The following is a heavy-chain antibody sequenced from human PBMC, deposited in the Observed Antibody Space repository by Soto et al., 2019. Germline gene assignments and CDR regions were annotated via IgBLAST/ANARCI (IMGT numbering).Heavy chain of an antibody. Sequence: ASVKVSCKASGYTFTSYDINWVRQATGQGLEWMGWMNPNSGNTGYAQKFQGRVTMTRNTSISTAYMELSSLRSEDTAVYYCARVGLSRRYYYYYMDVWGKGTTVTVSS. CDR2: MNPNSGNT. V-gene: IGHV1-8*01. J-gene: IGHJ6*03. CDR1: GYTFTSYD. CDR3: ARVGLSRRYYYYYMDV.